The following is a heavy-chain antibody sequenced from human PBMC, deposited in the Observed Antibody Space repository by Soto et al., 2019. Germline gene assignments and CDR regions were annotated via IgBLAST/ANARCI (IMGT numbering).Heavy chain of an antibody. V-gene: IGHV3-21*02. J-gene: IGHJ4*02. CDR1: GFTFNTYT. CDR2: IDSRSKYI. CDR3: TRDKNPLLNQFYFYY. Sequence: EVQLVESGGGLVKPGGSLRLSCVASGFTFNTYTMHWVRQAPGKGLEWLSSIDSRSKYIYYADSVKGRFTISRDNAQNSLYLQMSSLRDEDTAVYYCTRDKNPLLNQFYFYYWGQGTLLTVSS.